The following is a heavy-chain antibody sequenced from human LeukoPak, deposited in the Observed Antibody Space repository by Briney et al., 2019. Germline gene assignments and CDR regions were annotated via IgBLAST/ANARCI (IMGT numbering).Heavy chain of an antibody. J-gene: IGHJ4*02. D-gene: IGHD2-15*01. Sequence: PGGSLRLSCGASGFTFSSYAMSWVRQAPGKGLEWVSAISGSGGSTYYADSVKGRFTISRDNSKNTLYLQMNRLRAEDTALYYCVGFRRGYPDYWGQGTLVTVSS. CDR3: VGFRRGYPDY. CDR1: GFTFSSYA. V-gene: IGHV3-23*01. CDR2: ISGSGGST.